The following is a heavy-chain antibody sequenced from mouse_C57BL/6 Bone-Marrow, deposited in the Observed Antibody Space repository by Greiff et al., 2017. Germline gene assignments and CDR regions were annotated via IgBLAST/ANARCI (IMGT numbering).Heavy chain of an antibody. V-gene: IGHV1-39*01. D-gene: IGHD2-4*01. Sequence: VQLQQSGPELVKPGASVKISCKASGYSFTDYNMNWVKQSTGKSLEWIGVINPNYGTTSYNKKFKGKATLTVDQSSSTAYMQLNSLTSEDSAVYYGARGYDNDYAMDYWGQGTSVTVSS. CDR1: GYSFTDYN. CDR3: ARGYDNDYAMDY. CDR2: INPNYGTT. J-gene: IGHJ4*01.